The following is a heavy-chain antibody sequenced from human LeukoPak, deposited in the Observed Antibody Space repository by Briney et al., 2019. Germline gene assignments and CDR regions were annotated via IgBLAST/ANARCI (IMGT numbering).Heavy chain of an antibody. Sequence: GGSLRPSCAASGFTFSSYAISSVRQAPGKGLEWVSAISGGGGSTYYADSVKGRFTISRDNSKNTLYLQMNSLRAEDTAVYYCAKYEAMVTYFDYWGQGTLVTVSS. J-gene: IGHJ4*02. D-gene: IGHD5-18*01. CDR3: AKYEAMVTYFDY. CDR2: ISGGGGST. V-gene: IGHV3-23*01. CDR1: GFTFSSYA.